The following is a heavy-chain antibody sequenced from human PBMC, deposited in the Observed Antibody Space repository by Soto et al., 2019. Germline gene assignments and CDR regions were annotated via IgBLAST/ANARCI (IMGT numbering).Heavy chain of an antibody. V-gene: IGHV4-59*01. CDR3: ARKGLYCSGGSCYEYYDY. J-gene: IGHJ4*02. CDR2: IYYSGST. D-gene: IGHD2-15*01. Sequence: SETLSLTCTVSGGSISSYYWSWIRQPPGKGLEWIGYIYYSGSTNYNPSLKSRVTISVDTSKNQFSLKLSSVTAADTAVYYCARKGLYCSGGSCYEYYDYWGQGTLVTVSS. CDR1: GGSISSYY.